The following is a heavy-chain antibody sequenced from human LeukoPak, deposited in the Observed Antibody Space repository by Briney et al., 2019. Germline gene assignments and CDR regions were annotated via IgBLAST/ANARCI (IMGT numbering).Heavy chain of an antibody. CDR2: ISWNSGSI. V-gene: IGHV3-9*02. CDR3: AKDMGYYDSSGYSALFDY. CDR1: GFTSEVYA. J-gene: IGHJ4*02. Sequence: GGSLRLSCAASGFTSEVYAMHSVPQAPAGGLWWVSGISWNSGSIGYADSVKGRFTISRDNAKNSLYLQMNSLRAEDTALYYCAKDMGYYDSSGYSALFDYWGQGTLVTVSS. D-gene: IGHD3-22*01.